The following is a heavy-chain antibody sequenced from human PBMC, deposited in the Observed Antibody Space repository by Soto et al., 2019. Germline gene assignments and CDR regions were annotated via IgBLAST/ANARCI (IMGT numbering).Heavy chain of an antibody. CDR1: SGSVSGYF. V-gene: IGHV4-34*01. D-gene: IGHD2-15*01. J-gene: IGHJ4*02. CDR3: ARRYCSDSYCSYFDY. Sequence: TSETLSLTCAVYSGSVSGYFWSWIRQPPGKGLEWIGEINHSGTTGYSPSLDSRVTTSVDTSKNQFSLRLSSVTAADTAIYYCARRYCSDSYCSYFDYWGRGTLVTVSS. CDR2: INHSGTT.